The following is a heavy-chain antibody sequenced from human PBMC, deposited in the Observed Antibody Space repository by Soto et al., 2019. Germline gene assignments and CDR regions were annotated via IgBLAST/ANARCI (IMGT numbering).Heavy chain of an antibody. D-gene: IGHD2-8*01. V-gene: IGHV3-30*18. CDR1: GFTFSSYG. J-gene: IGHJ4*02. CDR3: AKDRSGSIVLHSPQAFRYPEGGDY. CDR2: ISYDGSNK. Sequence: GGSLRLSCAASGFTFSSYGMHWVRQAPGKGLEWVAVISYDGSNKYYADSVKGRFTISRDNSKNTLYLQMNSLRAEVTAVYYCAKDRSGSIVLHSPQAFRYPEGGDYWGQGTLVTVSS.